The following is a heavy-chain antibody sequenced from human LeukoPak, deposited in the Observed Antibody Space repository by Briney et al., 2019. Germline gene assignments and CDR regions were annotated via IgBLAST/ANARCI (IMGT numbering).Heavy chain of an antibody. J-gene: IGHJ5*02. D-gene: IGHD1-1*01. V-gene: IGHV3-48*01. CDR3: ARGPTNSGFDP. CDR1: GFTFSSYT. CDR2: ISTDSNTI. Sequence: GGSLRLSCAASGFTFSSYTMNWVRQAPGKGLEWVSYISTDSNTIYYADSVKGRFTISKDNAKNSLYLQMNSLRAEDTAVYFCARGPTNSGFDPWGQGTLVTVSS.